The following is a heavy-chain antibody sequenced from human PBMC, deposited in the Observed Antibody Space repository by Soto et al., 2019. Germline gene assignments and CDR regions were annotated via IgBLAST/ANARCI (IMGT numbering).Heavy chain of an antibody. D-gene: IGHD5-18*01. V-gene: IGHV3-33*01. CDR1: GFTFSSYG. J-gene: IGHJ6*02. Sequence: QVQLVESGGGVVQPGRSLRLSCAASGFTFSSYGMHWVRQAPGKGLEWVAVIWYDGSNKYYADSVKGRFTISRDNSKNTLYLQMNSLRAEDTAVYYCARSEIVDTAMVTGYYYYGMDVWGQGTTVTVSS. CDR2: IWYDGSNK. CDR3: ARSEIVDTAMVTGYYYYGMDV.